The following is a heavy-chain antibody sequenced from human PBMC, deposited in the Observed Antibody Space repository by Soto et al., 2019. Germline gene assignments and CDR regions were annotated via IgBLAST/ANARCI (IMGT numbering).Heavy chain of an antibody. Sequence: EVHLLESGGALVQPGGSLTLSCAASGFSFSDYAMSWVRQAPGKGLEWVSSISRTGDSAYYADSVKGRFAISRDRSKNRLSLQMNSLRVEDTAVYYCAKGPDGSGDYHNWFASWGQGTLITVSS. CDR1: GFSFSDYA. V-gene: IGHV3-23*01. D-gene: IGHD3-22*01. CDR2: ISRTGDSA. J-gene: IGHJ5*01. CDR3: AKGPDGSGDYHNWFAS.